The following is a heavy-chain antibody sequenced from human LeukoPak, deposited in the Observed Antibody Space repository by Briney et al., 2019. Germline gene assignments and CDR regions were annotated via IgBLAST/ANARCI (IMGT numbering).Heavy chain of an antibody. Sequence: SEPLSLTCTVSGGSISSGSYYGSWIRQPAGKGPECIGRIYTSGITNYNPSLKSRVTISVDTSKTQFSLKLSSVTAADTAVYYCARADSSGYVNYGMDVWGQGTTVTVSS. D-gene: IGHD3-22*01. J-gene: IGHJ6*02. CDR3: ARADSSGYVNYGMDV. CDR1: GGSISSGSYY. CDR2: IYTSGIT. V-gene: IGHV4-61*02.